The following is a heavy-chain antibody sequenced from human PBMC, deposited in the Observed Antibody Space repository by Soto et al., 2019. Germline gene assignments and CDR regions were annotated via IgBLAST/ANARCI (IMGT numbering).Heavy chain of an antibody. V-gene: IGHV3-30-3*01. Sequence: QVQLVESGGGVVQPGRSLRLSCAASGFTFSRYGLHWVRQAPGKGLEWVAFISEGGDDKYYADSVQGRFTISRDTSKNTLFIQMNSLRLEGTAVYYCARDPIGGGYNYGFDHWGQGTLVTVSS. D-gene: IGHD5-18*01. CDR1: GFTFSRYG. CDR3: ARDPIGGGYNYGFDH. J-gene: IGHJ4*02. CDR2: ISEGGDDK.